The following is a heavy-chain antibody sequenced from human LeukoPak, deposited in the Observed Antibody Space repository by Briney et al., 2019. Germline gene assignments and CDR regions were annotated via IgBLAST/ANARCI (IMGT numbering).Heavy chain of an antibody. D-gene: IGHD3-10*01. CDR1: GFSISSHY. CDR3: ARVWVAFDI. J-gene: IGHJ3*02. V-gene: IGHV4-59*11. CDR2: IYYSGST. Sequence: PSETLCLTCTVSGFSISSHYWSWIRQPPGKGLEWIGYIYYSGSTKYNPSLKSRVTISVDTSKNPFSLKLSSVSAADTAVYYCARVWVAFDIWGQGTMVTVSS.